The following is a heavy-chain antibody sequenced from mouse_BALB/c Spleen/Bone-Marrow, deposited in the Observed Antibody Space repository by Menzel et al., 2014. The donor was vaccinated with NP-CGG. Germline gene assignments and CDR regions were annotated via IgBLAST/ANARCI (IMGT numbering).Heavy chain of an antibody. Sequence: EVHLQQSGAELVKPGASVKLSCTASGFNIKDTYMHWVNPRPEQGLEWIGRIDPANGNTKYDPKFQGKATITADTSSNTAYLQLSSLTSEDTAVYYCARYYYGYYFDYWGQGTTLTVSS. CDR2: IDPANGNT. J-gene: IGHJ2*01. CDR3: ARYYYGYYFDY. D-gene: IGHD1-2*01. CDR1: GFNIKDTY. V-gene: IGHV14-3*02.